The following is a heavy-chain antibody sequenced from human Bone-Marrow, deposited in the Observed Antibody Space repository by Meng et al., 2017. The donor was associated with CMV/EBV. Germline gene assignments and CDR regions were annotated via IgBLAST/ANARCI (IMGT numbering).Heavy chain of an antibody. CDR3: TKGGRISPFDY. D-gene: IGHD3-16*01. CDR1: GFTVSSNY. CDR2: IYSGGST. Sequence: GESLKISCAASGFTVSSNYMSWVRQAPGKGLEWVSVIYSGGSTYYADSVKGRFTISRDNSKNTLYLQMNSLRAEDTAVYYCTKGGRISPFDYWGQGTLVTVSS. J-gene: IGHJ4*02. V-gene: IGHV3-53*01.